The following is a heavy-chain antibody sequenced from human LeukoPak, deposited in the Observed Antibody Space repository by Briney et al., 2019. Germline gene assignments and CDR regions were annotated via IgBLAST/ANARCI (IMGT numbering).Heavy chain of an antibody. CDR2: ISAYNGNT. V-gene: IGHV1-18*01. CDR3: ARQTYYDFWSGYYTGSFSFDY. D-gene: IGHD3-3*01. Sequence: ASVKVSCKASGYTFTSHGISWVRQAPGQGLEWMGWISAYNGNTNYAQKLQGRVTMTTDTSTSTAYMELRSLRSDDTAVYYCARQTYYDFWSGYYTGSFSFDYWGQGTLVTVSS. CDR1: GYTFTSHG. J-gene: IGHJ4*02.